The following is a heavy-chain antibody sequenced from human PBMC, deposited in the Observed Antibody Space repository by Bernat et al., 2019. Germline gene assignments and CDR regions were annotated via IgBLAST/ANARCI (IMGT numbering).Heavy chain of an antibody. CDR2: ISWNSGSI. CDR3: ATGRYHGMDV. D-gene: IGHD1-14*01. CDR1: GFTFDDYA. J-gene: IGHJ6*02. V-gene: IGHV3-9*01. Sequence: EVQLVESGGGLVQPGRSLRLSCAASGFTFDDYAMHWVRQAPGKGLEWVSGISWNSGSIGYADSVKGRFTISRDNSKNTLYLQMNSLRAEDTAVYYCATGRYHGMDVWGQGTTVTVSS.